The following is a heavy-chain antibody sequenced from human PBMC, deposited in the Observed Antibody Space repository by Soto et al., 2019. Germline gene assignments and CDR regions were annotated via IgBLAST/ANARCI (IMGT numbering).Heavy chain of an antibody. Sequence: QAQLEQSGGEVKKPGSSVKVSCKASRVAFSKFIVTWVRQAPGLGLEWVGGILPIFGTANYAQKFQGRVTITADESTSTSYMEVNNLRSEDTAVYYCATVRYSSPMGYYYGMDVWGQGTTVTVSS. CDR1: RVAFSKFI. V-gene: IGHV1-69*01. D-gene: IGHD6-19*01. CDR2: ILPIFGTA. CDR3: ATVRYSSPMGYYYGMDV. J-gene: IGHJ6*02.